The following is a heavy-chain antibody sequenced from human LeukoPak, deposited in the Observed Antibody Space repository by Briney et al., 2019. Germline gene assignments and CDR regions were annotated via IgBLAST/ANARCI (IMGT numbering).Heavy chain of an antibody. Sequence: SETLSLTCTVSGGSISSSSYYWGWIRQPPGKGLEWIGSIYYSGSTYYNPSLKSRVTISVDTSKNQFSLKLSSVTAADTTVYYCARERGRVSGIRDYWGQGTLVTVSS. CDR3: ARERGRVSGIRDY. CDR1: GGSISSSSYY. CDR2: IYYSGST. V-gene: IGHV4-39*07. D-gene: IGHD3-10*01. J-gene: IGHJ4*02.